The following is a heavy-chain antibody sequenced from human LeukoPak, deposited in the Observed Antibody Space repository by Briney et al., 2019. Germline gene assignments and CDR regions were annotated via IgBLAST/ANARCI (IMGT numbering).Heavy chain of an antibody. J-gene: IGHJ4*02. Sequence: GGSLRLSCAASGFTFSSYDMSWVRQAPGKGLEWVSAISGSGGSTYYADSVKGRFTISRDNSKNTLYLQMNSLRAEDTAVYYCAKGRIQLRGLFDYWGQGTLVTVSS. D-gene: IGHD5-18*01. CDR1: GFTFSSYD. V-gene: IGHV3-23*01. CDR3: AKGRIQLRGLFDY. CDR2: ISGSGGST.